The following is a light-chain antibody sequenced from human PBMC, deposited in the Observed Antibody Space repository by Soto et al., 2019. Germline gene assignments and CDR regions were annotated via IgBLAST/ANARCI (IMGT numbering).Light chain of an antibody. V-gene: IGKV4-1*01. CDR3: QQYYSTPPYT. CDR2: WAS. Sequence: DIVMTQSPDSLAVSLGERATINCKSSQSVLYSSNNKNYLAWYRHKPGQPPKLIIYWASIRESGVPDRISGSGSGTDFTLTISSLQAEDVAVYYCQQYYSTPPYTFGQGTKLEIK. J-gene: IGKJ2*01. CDR1: QSVLYSSNNKNY.